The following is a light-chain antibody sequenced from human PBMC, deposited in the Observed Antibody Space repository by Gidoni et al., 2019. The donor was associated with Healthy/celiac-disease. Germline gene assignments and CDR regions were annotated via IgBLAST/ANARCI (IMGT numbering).Light chain of an antibody. V-gene: IGKV3-15*01. CDR1: QSVSSN. J-gene: IGKJ5*01. Sequence: EIVMTQSPATLSVSPGERATLSCRASQSVSSNLAWYQQTPGQAPRLLIYGASTRATGIPARFSGSGSGTEFTLTISSLQSEDFAVYYCQQYNNWLPITFGQGTRLEIK. CDR2: GAS. CDR3: QQYNNWLPIT.